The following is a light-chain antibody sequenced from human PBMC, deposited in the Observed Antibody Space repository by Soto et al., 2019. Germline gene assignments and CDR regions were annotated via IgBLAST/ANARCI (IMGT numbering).Light chain of an antibody. Sequence: EIVLTQSPGTLSLSPGERAIISCRASQSVSSDSLAWYRQKPGQSPRLLVYDASSRATGIPDRFSGSGSGTDFTLTISRLEPEDFAVYYCQQYGSTPRTFGQGTKVAI. J-gene: IGKJ1*01. CDR2: DAS. CDR1: QSVSSDS. CDR3: QQYGSTPRT. V-gene: IGKV3-20*01.